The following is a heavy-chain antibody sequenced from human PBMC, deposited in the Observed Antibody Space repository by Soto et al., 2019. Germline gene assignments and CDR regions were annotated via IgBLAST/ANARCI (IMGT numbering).Heavy chain of an antibody. CDR3: AKARLAGGNYGFYADF. J-gene: IGHJ4*02. D-gene: IGHD1-7*01. CDR1: GFTFSSYG. CDR2: SSATGAGT. Sequence: EVQLLESGGGLVQPGGSLRLSCAASGFTFSSYGMTWVRQAPGKGLEWVSFSSATGAGTYYADSVKGRFTISIDNSKNTLYLQITSLRADDTAVYYCAKARLAGGNYGFYADFWGQGDLVIVSS. V-gene: IGHV3-23*01.